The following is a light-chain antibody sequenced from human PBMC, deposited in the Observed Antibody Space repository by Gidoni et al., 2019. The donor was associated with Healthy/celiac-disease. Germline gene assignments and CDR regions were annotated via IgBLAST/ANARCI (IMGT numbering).Light chain of an antibody. Sequence: DIVMTQSPLSLPVTPGEPASISCRSSQSLLHSKGYNYLDWYLQKPGQSPQLLIYLGSNRASGVPDRFSGIGSGTDFTLKISRVEAEDVGVYYCMQALQTPWTFGQGTKVEIK. CDR3: MQALQTPWT. J-gene: IGKJ1*01. V-gene: IGKV2-28*01. CDR1: QSLLHSKGYNY. CDR2: LGS.